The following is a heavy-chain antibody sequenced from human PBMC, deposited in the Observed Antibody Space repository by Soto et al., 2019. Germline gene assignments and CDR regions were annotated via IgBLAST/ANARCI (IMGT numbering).Heavy chain of an antibody. CDR2: ISGSGGST. Sequence: PGGSLRLSCAASGFTFSSYAMSWVRQAPGKGLEWVSAISGSGGSTYYADSVKGRFTISRDNSKNTLYLQMNGLRAEDTAVYYCAKSSSGWYRLFAFDIWGQGTMVTVSS. V-gene: IGHV3-23*01. J-gene: IGHJ3*02. CDR3: AKSSSGWYRLFAFDI. D-gene: IGHD6-19*01. CDR1: GFTFSSYA.